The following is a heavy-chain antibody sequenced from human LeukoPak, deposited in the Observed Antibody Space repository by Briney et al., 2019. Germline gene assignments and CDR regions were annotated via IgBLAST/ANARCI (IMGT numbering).Heavy chain of an antibody. Sequence: GASVKLSCKASGYTFTSYDINWVRQATGQGLEWMGWISAYNGNTNYAQKLQGRVTMTTGTSTSTAYMELRSLRSDDTAVYYCARDHPVTTDAFDIWGQGTMVTVSS. V-gene: IGHV1-18*01. CDR1: GYTFTSYD. J-gene: IGHJ3*02. CDR3: ARDHPVTTDAFDI. D-gene: IGHD4-17*01. CDR2: ISAYNGNT.